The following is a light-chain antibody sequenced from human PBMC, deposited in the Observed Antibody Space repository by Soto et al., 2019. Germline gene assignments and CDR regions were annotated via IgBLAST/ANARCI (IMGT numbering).Light chain of an antibody. CDR1: TGAVTSGYY. V-gene: IGLV7-43*01. Sequence: QTVVTQEPSLTVSPGGTVTLTCASSTGAVTSGYYPNWFQQKPGQAPRVLIYSTSNKHSWTPARFSGSLLGGKAALTLSGVQPEDEAEYYCLLYYGGAQHAVFGGGTQLTVL. J-gene: IGLJ7*01. CDR3: LLYYGGAQHAV. CDR2: STS.